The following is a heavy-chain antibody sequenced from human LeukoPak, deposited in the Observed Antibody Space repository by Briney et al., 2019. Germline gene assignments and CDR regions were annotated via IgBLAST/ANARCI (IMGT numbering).Heavy chain of an antibody. CDR2: ISTYNGNT. CDR3: ARSTAVAASGIWFDP. Sequence: GASVKVSCTASGYTFTSYGISWVRQAPGQGLGWMGWISTYNGNTNYAQKFQGRVTMTTDTSTSRAYMELRNLRSDDTAVYFCARSTAVAASGIWFDPWGQGTLVTVSS. V-gene: IGHV1-18*01. J-gene: IGHJ5*02. D-gene: IGHD6-13*01. CDR1: GYTFTSYG.